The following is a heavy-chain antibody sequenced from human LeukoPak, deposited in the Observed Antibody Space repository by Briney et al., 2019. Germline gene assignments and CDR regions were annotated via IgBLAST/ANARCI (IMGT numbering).Heavy chain of an antibody. CDR2: IKSKTDGGTT. CDR1: GFTFSSYW. Sequence: GGSLRLSRAASGFTFSSYWMSWVRQAPGKGLEWVGRIKSKTDGGTTDYAAPVKGRFTISRDDSKNTLYPQMNSLKTEDTAVYYCTTATTVTTWYYYYYMDVWGKGTTVTVSS. CDR3: TTATTVTTWYYYYYMDV. V-gene: IGHV3-15*01. D-gene: IGHD4-17*01. J-gene: IGHJ6*03.